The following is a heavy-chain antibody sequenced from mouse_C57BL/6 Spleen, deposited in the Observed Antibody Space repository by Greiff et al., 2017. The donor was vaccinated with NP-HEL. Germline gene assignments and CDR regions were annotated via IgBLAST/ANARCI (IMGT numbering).Heavy chain of an antibody. J-gene: IGHJ1*03. V-gene: IGHV5-17*01. CDR2: ISSGSSTI. D-gene: IGHD2-3*01. CDR1: GFTFSDYG. Sequence: EVQRVESGGGLVKPGGSLKLSCAASGFTFSDYGMHWVRQAPEKGLEWVAYISSGSSTIYYADTVKGRFTISRDNAKNTLFLQMTSLRSEDTAMYYCAREGYDGYYSSYWYFDVWGTGTTVTVSS. CDR3: AREGYDGYYSSYWYFDV.